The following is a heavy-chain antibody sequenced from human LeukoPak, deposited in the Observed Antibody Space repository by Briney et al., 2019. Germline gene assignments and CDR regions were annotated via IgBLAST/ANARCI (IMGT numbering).Heavy chain of an antibody. D-gene: IGHD6-13*01. CDR3: ARSEGIAAAGRGGFDP. Sequence: ASVKVSCKASGYTFTSYGTSWVRQAPGQGLEWMGWISAYNGNTNYAQKLQGRVTMTTDTSTSTAYMELRSLRSDDAAVYYCARSEGIAAAGRGGFDPWGQGTLVTVSS. CDR1: GYTFTSYG. V-gene: IGHV1-18*01. J-gene: IGHJ5*02. CDR2: ISAYNGNT.